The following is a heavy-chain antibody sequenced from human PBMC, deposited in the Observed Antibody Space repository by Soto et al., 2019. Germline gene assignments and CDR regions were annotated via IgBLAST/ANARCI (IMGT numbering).Heavy chain of an antibody. CDR3: ARDQGLLVVPVPPSFDY. D-gene: IGHD3-22*01. V-gene: IGHV3-30*04. CDR1: GFTFSSYA. Sequence: GGSLRLSCAASGFTFSSYAMHWVRQAPGKGLEWVAVISYDGSNKYYADSVKGRFTISRDNSKTTVYLQMNSLRAEDTAVYYCARDQGLLVVPVPPSFDYWGQGTLVTVSS. CDR2: ISYDGSNK. J-gene: IGHJ4*02.